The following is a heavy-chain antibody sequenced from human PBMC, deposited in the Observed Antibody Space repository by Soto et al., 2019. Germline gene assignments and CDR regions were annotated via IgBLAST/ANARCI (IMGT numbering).Heavy chain of an antibody. CDR2: IFYSGST. CDR3: ARQGVSRWNTGYYFYAMDV. V-gene: IGHV4-39*01. J-gene: IGHJ6*02. CDR1: GGSISSSSYY. Sequence: SETLSLTCTVSGGSISSSSYYWGWIRQPPGKGLEWIGNIFYSGSTYYNPSLKSRVTMSVDPSKNQFSLILSSLTAADTAVYYCARQGVSRWNTGYYFYAMDVWGQGTTVTVSS. D-gene: IGHD5-18*01.